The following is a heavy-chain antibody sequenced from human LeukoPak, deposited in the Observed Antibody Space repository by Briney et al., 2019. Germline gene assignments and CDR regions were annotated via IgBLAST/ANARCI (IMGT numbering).Heavy chain of an antibody. V-gene: IGHV3-33*06. CDR1: GFTFSSYG. Sequence: AGGSLRLSCAASGFTFSSYGMHWVRQAPGKGLEGVAVIWYDGSNKYYADSVKGRFTISRDNSKNTLYLQMNSLRAEDTAVYYCAKDSLHGYSYGYLDYWGQGTLVTVSS. CDR2: IWYDGSNK. D-gene: IGHD5-18*01. J-gene: IGHJ4*02. CDR3: AKDSLHGYSYGYLDY.